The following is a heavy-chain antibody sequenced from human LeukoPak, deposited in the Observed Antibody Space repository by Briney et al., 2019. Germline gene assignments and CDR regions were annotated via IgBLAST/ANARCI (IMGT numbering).Heavy chain of an antibody. CDR1: GGTFSSYA. Sequence: SVKVSCKASGGTFSSYAIGWVRQAPGQGLEWMGRIIPILGIANYAQKFQGRVTITADKSTSTAYMELSSLRSEDTAVYYCARTRIVVVPAALGGPYYYGMDVWGQGTTVTVSS. CDR3: ARTRIVVVPAALGGPYYYGMDV. V-gene: IGHV1-69*04. J-gene: IGHJ6*02. D-gene: IGHD2-2*01. CDR2: IIPILGIA.